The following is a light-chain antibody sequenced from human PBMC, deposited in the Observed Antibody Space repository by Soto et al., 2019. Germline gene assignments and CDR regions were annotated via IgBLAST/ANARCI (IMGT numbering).Light chain of an antibody. CDR2: KAS. J-gene: IGKJ4*01. CDR1: QTIDSW. V-gene: IGKV1-5*03. CDR3: QLLNTYPVP. Sequence: DIPTNQSPSTLSASIEYRVTITCRASQTIDSWLAWYQQRPGKAPNLLIYKASTLASGVPARFSGSGSGTDFTLSITSLQPEDFATYYCQLLNTYPVPFGGVTNVDIK.